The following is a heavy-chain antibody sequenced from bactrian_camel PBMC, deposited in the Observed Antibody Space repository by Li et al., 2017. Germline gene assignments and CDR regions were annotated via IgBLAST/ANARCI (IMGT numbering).Heavy chain of an antibody. D-gene: IGHD5*01. Sequence: DVQLVESGGGSVQPGGSLRLSCTVSGCASVGNSVGWFRQAPGKEREGVASIARGGGSTYYADSVKGRFTVSRDNAKNTLYLQMNSLKTEDTAVYYCATAPWVGSRGYTAFGYWGRGTQVTVS. CDR3: ATAPWVGSRGYTAFGY. CDR2: IARGGGST. J-gene: IGHJ6*01. CDR1: GCASVGNS. V-gene: IGHV3S31*01.